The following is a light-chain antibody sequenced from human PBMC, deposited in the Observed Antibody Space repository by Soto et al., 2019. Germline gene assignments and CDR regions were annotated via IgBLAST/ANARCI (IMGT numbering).Light chain of an antibody. CDR3: LLSYRGAWV. J-gene: IGLJ3*02. CDR2: DTF. Sequence: QAVVSQEPSLTVSPGGTVTLTCGSSTGSVTSGHYPYWVHQKPGQSPKTLIYDTFHRYSWTPARFSASLLGGKAALTLSGAQPEDEADYYCLLSYRGAWVFGGGTKLTVL. V-gene: IGLV7-46*01. CDR1: TGSVTSGHY.